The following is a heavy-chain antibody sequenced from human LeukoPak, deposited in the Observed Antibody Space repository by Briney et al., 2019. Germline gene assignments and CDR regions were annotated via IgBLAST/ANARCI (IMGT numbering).Heavy chain of an antibody. CDR1: GYTFTSYY. Sequence: ASVKVSCKASGYTFTSYYMHWVRQAPGQGLEWVGWMNPNSGNTGYAQKFQGRVTMTRNTSISTAYMELSSLRSEDTAVYYCARSYGSGSYWFDPWGQGTLVTVSS. CDR2: MNPNSGNT. D-gene: IGHD3-10*01. CDR3: ARSYGSGSYWFDP. J-gene: IGHJ5*02. V-gene: IGHV1-8*02.